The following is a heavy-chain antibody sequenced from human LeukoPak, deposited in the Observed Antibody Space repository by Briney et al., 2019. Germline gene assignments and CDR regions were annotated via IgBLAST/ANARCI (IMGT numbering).Heavy chain of an antibody. CDR1: GGSFSGYY. CDR2: INHSGST. D-gene: IGHD4-23*01. V-gene: IGHV4-34*01. CDR3: ARGGGGWYYDY. J-gene: IGHJ4*02. Sequence: SETLSLTCAVYGGSFSGYYWSWIRQPPGKGLEWIGEINHSGSTNYNPSLKSRVTISVDTSKNQFSLKLSSVTAADTAVYYCARGGGGWYYDYWGQGTLVTVSS.